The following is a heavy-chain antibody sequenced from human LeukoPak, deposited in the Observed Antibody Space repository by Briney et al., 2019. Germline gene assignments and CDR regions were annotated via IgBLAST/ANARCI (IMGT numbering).Heavy chain of an antibody. J-gene: IGHJ5*02. D-gene: IGHD1-26*01. CDR3: ARWNEGNSGSYSDWFDP. CDR1: GFTFSSYS. CDR2: ISSSSSTI. Sequence: PGGSLRLPCAASGFTFSSYSMNWVRQAPGKGLEWVSYISSSSSTIYYADSVKGRFTISRDNAKNSLYLQMNSLRAEDTAVYYCARWNEGNSGSYSDWFDPWGQGTLVTVSS. V-gene: IGHV3-48*04.